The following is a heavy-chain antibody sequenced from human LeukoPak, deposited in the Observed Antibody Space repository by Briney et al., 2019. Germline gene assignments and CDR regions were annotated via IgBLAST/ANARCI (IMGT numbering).Heavy chain of an antibody. Sequence: ASVKVSCKASGYTFTGYYMHWVRQAPGQGLEWMGWINPNSGGTNYAQKFQGRVTMTRDTSISTAYMELSRLRSDDTAVYYCARVRAYYDILTGYYQHNNWFDPWGQGTLVTVSS. CDR3: ARVRAYYDILTGYYQHNNWFDP. V-gene: IGHV1-2*02. CDR1: GYTFTGYY. D-gene: IGHD3-9*01. CDR2: INPNSGGT. J-gene: IGHJ5*02.